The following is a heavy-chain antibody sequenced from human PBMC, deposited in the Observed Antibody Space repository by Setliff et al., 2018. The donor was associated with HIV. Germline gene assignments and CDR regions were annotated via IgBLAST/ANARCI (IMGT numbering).Heavy chain of an antibody. CDR1: GYTLSELS. CDR3: STGWGLYDNRHTAAGYLQH. D-gene: IGHD3-22*01. J-gene: IGHJ1*01. V-gene: IGHV1-24*01. CDR2: FDPEDGER. Sequence: ASVKVSCKVSGYTLSELSVHWVRQAPGKGLEWMGGFDPEDGERTYAQKFQDRVTMTEDTSSDTAYMEMSGLTSEDTAVYFCSTGWGLYDNRHTAAGYLQHWGQGTLVTVSS.